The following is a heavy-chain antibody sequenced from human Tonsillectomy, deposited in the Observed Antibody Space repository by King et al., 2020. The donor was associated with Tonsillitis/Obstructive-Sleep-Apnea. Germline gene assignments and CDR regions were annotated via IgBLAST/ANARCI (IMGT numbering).Heavy chain of an antibody. D-gene: IGHD2-2*01. CDR3: PLCSSTSCYSYAFDI. V-gene: IGHV3-15*01. J-gene: IGHJ3*02. CDR1: GFTFSNAW. CDR2: IKSKTDGGTT. Sequence: QLVQSGGGLVKPGGSLRLSCAASGFTFSNAWMSWVRQAPGKGLEWVGRIKSKTDGGTTDYAAPVKGRVTISRDDSKNTLYLQMNSLKTEDTAAYYCPLCSSTSCYSYAFDIWGQGTMVTVSS.